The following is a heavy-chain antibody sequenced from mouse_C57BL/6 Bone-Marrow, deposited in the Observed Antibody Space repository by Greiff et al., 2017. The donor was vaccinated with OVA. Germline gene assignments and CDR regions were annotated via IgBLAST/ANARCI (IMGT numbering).Heavy chain of an antibody. CDR3: ARKKPLGAMDY. Sequence: EVQLQESGGGLVKPGGSLKLSCAASGFTFSDYGMHWVRQAPEKGLEWVAYISSGSSTIYYADTVKGRFTISRDNAKNTLFLQMTSLRSEDTAMYYCARKKPLGAMDYWGQGTSVTVSS. D-gene: IGHD4-1*01. J-gene: IGHJ4*01. CDR2: ISSGSSTI. CDR1: GFTFSDYG. V-gene: IGHV5-17*01.